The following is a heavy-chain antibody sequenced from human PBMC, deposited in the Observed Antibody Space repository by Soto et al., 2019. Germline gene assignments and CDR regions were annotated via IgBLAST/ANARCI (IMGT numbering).Heavy chain of an antibody. J-gene: IGHJ6*02. D-gene: IGHD4-17*01. CDR1: GGTFSSYA. CDR2: IIPIFGTA. V-gene: IGHV1-69*12. CDR3: ARTDSGDYPVYYYYGMDV. Sequence: QVQLVQSGAEVKKPGSSVKVSCKASGGTFSSYAISWVRQAPGQGLEWMGGIIPIFGTANYAQKFQGRVTITADEPTSTAYMELSSLRSEDTAVYYCARTDSGDYPVYYYYGMDVWGQGTTVTVSS.